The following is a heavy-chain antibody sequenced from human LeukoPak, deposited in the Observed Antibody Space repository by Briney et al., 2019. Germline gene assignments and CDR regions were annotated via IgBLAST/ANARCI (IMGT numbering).Heavy chain of an antibody. V-gene: IGHV3-74*01. CDR1: GFTFSSYW. CDR2: IDSGGRST. Sequence: GGSLRLSCAASGFTFSSYWMHWVRQAPGKGLVWVSRIDSGGRSTSYGGSVMGRFTTSRDNAKNTLYLQMDRLSAEDTAAYYCARDVWGDRDSYFDSWGQGTLVTVSS. CDR3: ARDVWGDRDSYFDS. D-gene: IGHD2-21*01. J-gene: IGHJ4*02.